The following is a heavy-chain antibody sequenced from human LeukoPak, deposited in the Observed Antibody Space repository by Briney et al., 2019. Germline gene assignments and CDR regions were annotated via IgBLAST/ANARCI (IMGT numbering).Heavy chain of an antibody. V-gene: IGHV3-30-3*01. Sequence: GRSLRLPCAASGSTFSNYALHWVRQAPGKGLEWVALISYDGSNKYYADSVKGRFTISRDNSKNTLYLQMNSLRTEDTAVYYCARAGDYGSGSFRWRHFDYWGQGTLVTVSS. CDR1: GSTFSNYA. CDR2: ISYDGSNK. J-gene: IGHJ4*02. CDR3: ARAGDYGSGSFRWRHFDY. D-gene: IGHD3-10*01.